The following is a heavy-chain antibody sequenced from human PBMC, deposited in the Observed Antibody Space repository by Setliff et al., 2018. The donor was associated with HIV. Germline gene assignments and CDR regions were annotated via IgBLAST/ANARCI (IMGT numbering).Heavy chain of an antibody. D-gene: IGHD3-22*01. CDR3: AREMEDDSSVYYSSPPSY. J-gene: IGHJ4*02. V-gene: IGHV1-69*10. Sequence: SVKVSCKASDDTFTRFGISWVRQAPGQGLEWMGGIVPILGITNYAQKFQGRVTITADESTSTAYMELSSLRSEDTAVYYCAREMEDDSSVYYSSPPSYWGQGTLVTVSS. CDR1: DDTFTRFG. CDR2: IVPILGIT.